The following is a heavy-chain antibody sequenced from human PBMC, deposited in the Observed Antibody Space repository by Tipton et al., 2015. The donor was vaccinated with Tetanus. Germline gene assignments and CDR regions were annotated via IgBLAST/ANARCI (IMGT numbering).Heavy chain of an antibody. CDR1: GGSINSGTYS. V-gene: IGHV4-39*07. D-gene: IGHD6-19*01. CDR2: VYNSGGA. J-gene: IGHJ4*02. Sequence: TLSLTCTVSGGSINSGTYSWGWIRQPPGKGLEWIGSVYNSGGASYNPSLTSRVTISVDTSKNQFSLKLTSVTAADTAVYYCARPVKQWLVPVDSWGQGTLVTVSS. CDR3: ARPVKQWLVPVDS.